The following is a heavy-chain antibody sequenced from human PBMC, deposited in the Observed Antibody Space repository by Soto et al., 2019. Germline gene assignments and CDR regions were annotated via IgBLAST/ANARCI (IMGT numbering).Heavy chain of an antibody. CDR3: ASSARWEVRGVTPFDY. V-gene: IGHV1-69*01. Sequence: QVQLVQSGAEVKKPGSSVKVSCKASGGTFSSYAISWVRQAPGQGLEWLGGIIPIFGTANYAQKFQGRVTITADESTSTAYMELGSLRSEDTAVYYCASSARWEVRGVTPFDYWGQGTLVTVSS. CDR1: GGTFSSYA. J-gene: IGHJ4*02. CDR2: IIPIFGTA. D-gene: IGHD3-10*01.